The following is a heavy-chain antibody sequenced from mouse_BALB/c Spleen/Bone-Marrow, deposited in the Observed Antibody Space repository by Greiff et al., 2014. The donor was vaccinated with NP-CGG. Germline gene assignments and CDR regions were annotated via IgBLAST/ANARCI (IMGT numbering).Heavy chain of an antibody. Sequence: EVQLQQSGPELVKPGASMKISCKASGYSFTGYTMNWEKQSHGKNLEWIGLINPYNGGTNYNQKFKGKATSTVDKSSSTAYMELLSLTSEDSAVYYCARDYYGFSYGFAYWGQGTLVTVSA. CDR1: GYSFTGYT. CDR3: ARDYYGFSYGFAY. V-gene: IGHV1-26*01. CDR2: INPYNGGT. J-gene: IGHJ3*01. D-gene: IGHD1-1*01.